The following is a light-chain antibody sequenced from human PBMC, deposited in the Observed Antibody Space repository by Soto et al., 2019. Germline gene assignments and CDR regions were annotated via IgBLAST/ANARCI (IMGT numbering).Light chain of an antibody. CDR2: GAS. CDR3: QQYGSSSWT. V-gene: IGKV3-20*01. J-gene: IGKJ1*01. CDR1: QSARSSY. Sequence: EIVFTQSACTLSLSPGERATICCRPSQSARSSYLAWYQQKPGQAPRLLIYGASSRATGIPDRFSGSGSGTDFTLTISRLEPDDFAVYYCQQYGSSSWTFSQGTKVDI.